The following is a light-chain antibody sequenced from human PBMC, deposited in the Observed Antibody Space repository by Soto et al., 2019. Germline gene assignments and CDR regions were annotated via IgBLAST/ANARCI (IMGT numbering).Light chain of an antibody. Sequence: QSVLTQPPSVSAAPGQKVTISCSGRKSNIGDNYVSWYQQVPGTAPKLLIYDNNKRPSGIPDRFSGSKSGTSATLDITGLQTGDEADYYCGTWDDSLGTGQVFGGGTKLTVL. J-gene: IGLJ2*01. CDR2: DNN. CDR1: KSNIGDNY. CDR3: GTWDDSLGTGQV. V-gene: IGLV1-51*01.